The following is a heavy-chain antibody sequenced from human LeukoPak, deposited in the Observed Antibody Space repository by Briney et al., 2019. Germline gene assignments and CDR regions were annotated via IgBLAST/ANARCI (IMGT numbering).Heavy chain of an antibody. J-gene: IGHJ4*02. V-gene: IGHV3-21*01. CDR3: AISYYDPSGPFDY. CDR1: GFTFSNYN. Sequence: PGGSLRLSCAASGFTFSNYNMNWVRQAPGKGLEWVSSISRSSTYIYYADSVKGRFTISRDNAKNSLYLQMNSLRAEDTAVYYCAISYYDPSGPFDYWGQGTLVTVSS. D-gene: IGHD3-22*01. CDR2: ISRSSTYI.